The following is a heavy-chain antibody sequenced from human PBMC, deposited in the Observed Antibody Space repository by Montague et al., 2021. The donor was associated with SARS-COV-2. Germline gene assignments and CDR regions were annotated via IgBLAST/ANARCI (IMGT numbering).Heavy chain of an antibody. J-gene: IGHJ6*02. D-gene: IGHD3-22*01. CDR1: GGSISSSSYY. CDR2: IYYTGGT. V-gene: IGHV4-39*07. Sequence: SETLSLTCTVSGGSISSSSYYWDWIRQPPGKGLEWIGSIYYTGGTYYNPSLKSRVTISVDTSKNQFSLKLSSVTAADTAVYYCARDTRIAMLVVVTRYGLDVWGQGTTVTVSS. CDR3: ARDTRIAMLVVVTRYGLDV.